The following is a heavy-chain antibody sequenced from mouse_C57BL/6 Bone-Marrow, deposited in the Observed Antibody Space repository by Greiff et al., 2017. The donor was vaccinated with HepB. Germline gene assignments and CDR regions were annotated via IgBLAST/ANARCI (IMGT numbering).Heavy chain of an antibody. CDR2: INPSTGGT. J-gene: IGHJ3*01. CDR1: GYSFTGYY. V-gene: IGHV1-42*01. CDR3: ARDYYGPWFAY. D-gene: IGHD1-2*01. Sequence: VQLKESGPELVKPGASVKISCKASGYSFTGYYMNWVKQSPEKSLEWIGEINPSTGGTTYNQKFKAKATLTVDKSSSTAYMQLKSLTSEDSAVYYCARDYYGPWFAYWGQGTLVTVSA.